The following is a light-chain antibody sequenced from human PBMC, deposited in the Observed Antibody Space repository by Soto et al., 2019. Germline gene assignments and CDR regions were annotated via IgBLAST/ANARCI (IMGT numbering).Light chain of an antibody. V-gene: IGKV1-39*01. CDR1: QSISSY. CDR3: QQSYSTPQT. CDR2: AAS. Sequence: DIQMTQTTSSLSASVGDRVTITCRASQSISSYLNWYQQKPGKAPKLLIYAASSLQSGVPSRFSGSGSGTDFTLTISSLQPEDFATYYCQQSYSTPQTFGQGTKVDI. J-gene: IGKJ1*01.